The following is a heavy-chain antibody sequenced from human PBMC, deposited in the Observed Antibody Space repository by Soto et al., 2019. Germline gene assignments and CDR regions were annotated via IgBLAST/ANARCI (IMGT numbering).Heavy chain of an antibody. J-gene: IGHJ3*02. D-gene: IGHD3-22*01. V-gene: IGHV1-69*13. Sequence: GASVKVSCKASGGTFSSYAISWVRQAPGQGLEWMGGIIPILGTANYAQKFQGRVTITADESTSTAYMELSSLRSEDTAVYYCAQGLTYYYDSSGYFDIWGQGTMVTVSS. CDR2: IIPILGTA. CDR1: GGTFSSYA. CDR3: AQGLTYYYDSSGYFDI.